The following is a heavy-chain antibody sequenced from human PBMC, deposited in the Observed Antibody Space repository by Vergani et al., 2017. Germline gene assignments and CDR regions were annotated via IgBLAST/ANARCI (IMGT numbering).Heavy chain of an antibody. J-gene: IGHJ4*02. CDR2: ISARYPST. V-gene: IGHV3-23*04. D-gene: IGHD3-22*01. Sequence: EVQLVESGGGLVKPGGSLRLSCAASGFTFSACPMTWVRQAPGKGLEWVSAISARYPSTYYADSVKGRFTISRDNSKNMLYLQMNSLRAEDTAVYYFARLSYDTTPYLQGGYDCWGQGTLVSVSS. CDR1: GFTFSACP. CDR3: ARLSYDTTPYLQGGYDC.